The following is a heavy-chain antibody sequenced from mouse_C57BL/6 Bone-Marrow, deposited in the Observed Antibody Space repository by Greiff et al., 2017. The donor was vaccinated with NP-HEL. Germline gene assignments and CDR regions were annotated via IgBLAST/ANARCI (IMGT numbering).Heavy chain of an antibody. Sequence: EVKLMESGPVLVKPGASVKMSCKASGYTFTDYYMNWVKQSHGKSLEWIGVINPYNGGTSYNQKFKGKATLTVDKSSSTAYMELNSLTSEDSAVYYCARENYGSSLLYAMDYWGQGTSVTVSS. J-gene: IGHJ4*01. D-gene: IGHD1-1*01. CDR2: INPYNGGT. CDR3: ARENYGSSLLYAMDY. CDR1: GYTFTDYY. V-gene: IGHV1-19*01.